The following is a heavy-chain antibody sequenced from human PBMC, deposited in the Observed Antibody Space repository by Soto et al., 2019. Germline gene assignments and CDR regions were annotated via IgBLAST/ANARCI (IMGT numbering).Heavy chain of an antibody. CDR2: IIPIFGTA. Sequence: SVKVSCKASGGTFSSYAISWVRQAPGQGLEWMGGIIPIFGTANYAQKFQGRVTITADKSTSTAYMELSSLRSEDTAVYYCAREAAAGIAFDYWGQGTLVTVSS. CDR1: GGTFSSYA. V-gene: IGHV1-69*06. CDR3: AREAAAGIAFDY. D-gene: IGHD6-13*01. J-gene: IGHJ4*02.